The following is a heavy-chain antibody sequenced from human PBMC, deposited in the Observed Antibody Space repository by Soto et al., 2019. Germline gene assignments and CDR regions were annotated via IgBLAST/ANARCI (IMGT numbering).Heavy chain of an antibody. CDR3: ARDHGSGWFFDY. CDR2: ISSSGSPI. Sequence: GGSLRLSCAASGFTFSSYEMNWVRQAPGKGLEWISYISSSGSPIYYADSVKGRFTISRDNAKNSLYLQMISLRAEDTAIYYCARDHGSGWFFDYWGQGTLVTV. D-gene: IGHD6-19*01. J-gene: IGHJ4*02. CDR1: GFTFSSYE. V-gene: IGHV3-48*03.